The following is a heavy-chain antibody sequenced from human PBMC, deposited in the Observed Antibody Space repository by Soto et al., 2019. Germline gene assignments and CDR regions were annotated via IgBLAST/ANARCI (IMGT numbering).Heavy chain of an antibody. CDR1: GYTFTSYG. V-gene: IGHV1-18*01. CDR2: ISAYNGNT. J-gene: IGHJ6*02. Sequence: ASVKVSCKASGYTFTSYGISWVRQAPGQGLECMGWISAYNGNTNYAQKLQGRVTMTTDTSTSTAYMELRSLRSDDTAVYYCARDDPIAAAGTNYDYYGMDVWGQGTTVTVSS. D-gene: IGHD6-13*01. CDR3: ARDDPIAAAGTNYDYYGMDV.